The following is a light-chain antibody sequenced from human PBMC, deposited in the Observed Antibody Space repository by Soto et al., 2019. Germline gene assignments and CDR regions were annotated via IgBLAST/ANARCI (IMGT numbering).Light chain of an antibody. V-gene: IGKV1-6*01. CDR1: QGIRSE. J-gene: IGKJ1*01. CDR3: LHDYSYPRT. CDR2: AAS. Sequence: AIQMTQSPSSLSASVGDRVIITCRASQGIRSELAWYQQKPGKAPDLLIYAASTLQPGVPYRFSGSGSGTDFTLTISNLQPEDFAAYYCLHDYSYPRTFGQGTKVEIK.